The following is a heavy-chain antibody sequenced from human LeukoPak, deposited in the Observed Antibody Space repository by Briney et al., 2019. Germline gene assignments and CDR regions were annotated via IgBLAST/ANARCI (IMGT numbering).Heavy chain of an antibody. D-gene: IGHD3-16*01. Sequence: PSETLSLTCAVYGGSFSGYYWSWIRQPPGKGLEWIGEINHSGSTNYNPSLKSRVTISVDTSKNQFSLKLSSVTAADTAVYYCARGVSGGGHDYWGQGTLVTVSS. CDR3: ARGVSGGGHDY. CDR2: INHSGST. J-gene: IGHJ4*02. V-gene: IGHV4-34*01. CDR1: GGSFSGYY.